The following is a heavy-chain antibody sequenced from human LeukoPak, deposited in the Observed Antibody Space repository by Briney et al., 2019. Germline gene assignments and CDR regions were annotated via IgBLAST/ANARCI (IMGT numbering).Heavy chain of an antibody. J-gene: IGHJ4*02. V-gene: IGHV4-59*01. D-gene: IGHD6-13*01. CDR1: GGSMSSDY. CDR3: ARGLMMAVAGRGEFHY. Sequence: PSETLSLTCTVSGGSMSSDYWSWIRQPPGKGLEWIGYIHYSGSTNYNPSLKSRVTISVDTSKNQFSLKLSSVTAADTAVYYCARGLMMAVAGRGEFHYWGQGTLVTVSS. CDR2: IHYSGST.